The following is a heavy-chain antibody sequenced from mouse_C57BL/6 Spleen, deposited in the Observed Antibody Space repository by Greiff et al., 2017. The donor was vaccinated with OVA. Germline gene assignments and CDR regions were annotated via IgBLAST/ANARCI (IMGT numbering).Heavy chain of an antibody. D-gene: IGHD1-1*01. J-gene: IGHJ3*01. CDR1: GYTFTSYW. CDR2: IDPSDSYT. CDR3: ASYYGFAY. Sequence: VQLQQPGAELVKPGASVKLSCKASGYTFTSYWMQWVKQSPGQGLEWIGEIDPSDSYTNYNQKFKGKATLTVDTSSSTAYMQLSSLTSEDSAVYYCASYYGFAYWGQGTLVTVSA. V-gene: IGHV1-50*01.